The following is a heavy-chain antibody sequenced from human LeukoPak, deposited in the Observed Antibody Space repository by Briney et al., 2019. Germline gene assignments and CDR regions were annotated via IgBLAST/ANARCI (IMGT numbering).Heavy chain of an antibody. CDR3: ARIMDLIGVHFDF. CDR1: GFTFNKYW. Sequence: PGGSLRLSCVLSGFTFNKYWQSWVRQPPQKGRVEMADMKEDGGKIYYVDSVRGRFTISRVNAKNSLYLQMNSLRAEDTAMYYCARIMDLIGVHFDFWGQGTLVTVSS. D-gene: IGHD2-21*01. J-gene: IGHJ4*02. V-gene: IGHV3-7*01. CDR2: MKEDGGKI.